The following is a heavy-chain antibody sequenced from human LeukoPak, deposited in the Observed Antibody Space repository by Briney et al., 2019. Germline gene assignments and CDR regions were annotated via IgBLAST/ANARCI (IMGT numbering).Heavy chain of an antibody. Sequence: PGGSLRLSCAASGLTVSSNYMSWVRQAPGKGLEWGSVIYTGGSTYYADSVKGRFTISRNNYKNTLYLQMNSLRAEDTAVYYCAKAGGGGMTGAFDIWGQGTMVTVSS. CDR3: AKAGGGGMTGAFDI. CDR1: GLTVSSNY. J-gene: IGHJ3*02. CDR2: IYTGGST. D-gene: IGHD3-9*01. V-gene: IGHV3-53*01.